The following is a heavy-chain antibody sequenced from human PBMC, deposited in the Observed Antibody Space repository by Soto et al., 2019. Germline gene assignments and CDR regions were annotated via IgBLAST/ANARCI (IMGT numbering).Heavy chain of an antibody. D-gene: IGHD3-10*01. J-gene: IGHJ3*02. CDR1: GFTFDDYA. V-gene: IGHV3-9*01. CDR3: AKDIGVLLERGGAFDI. Sequence: EVPLVESGGGLVQPGRSLRLSCAASGFTFDDYAMHWVRQAPGKGLEWVSGISWNSGSIGYADSVKGRFTISRDNAKNSLYLQMNSLRAEDTALYYCAKDIGVLLERGGAFDIWGQGTMVTVSS. CDR2: ISWNSGSI.